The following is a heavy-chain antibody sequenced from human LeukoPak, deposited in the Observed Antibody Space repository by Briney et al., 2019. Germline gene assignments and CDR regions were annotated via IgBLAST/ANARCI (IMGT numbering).Heavy chain of an antibody. CDR2: IYYSGST. Sequence: PSETLSLTCTVSGGSISSSSYYWGWIRQPPGKGLEWIGSIYYSGSTYYNPSLKSRVTISVDTSKNQFSLKLSSVTAADTAVYYCASTVYPNDRNYYYYMDVWGKGTTVTVSS. D-gene: IGHD1-1*01. CDR1: GGSISSSSYY. CDR3: ASTVYPNDRNYYYYMDV. J-gene: IGHJ6*03. V-gene: IGHV4-39*07.